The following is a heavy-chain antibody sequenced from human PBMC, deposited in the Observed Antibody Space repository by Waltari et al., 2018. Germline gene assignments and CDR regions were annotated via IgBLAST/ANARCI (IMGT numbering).Heavy chain of an antibody. D-gene: IGHD3-9*01. Sequence: EVQMVESGGGLVQPGGSLRLSCAASGFTFSSHLIHWVRQGPGKGLVWVARMNDDGSRTAYADSVKGRVTISRDNAKNILYLEMSSLTAEDTAVYYCGRESTTDWYVDHWGQGTLVTVSS. V-gene: IGHV3-74*01. CDR1: GFTFSSHL. CDR2: MNDDGSRT. CDR3: GRESTTDWYVDH. J-gene: IGHJ4*02.